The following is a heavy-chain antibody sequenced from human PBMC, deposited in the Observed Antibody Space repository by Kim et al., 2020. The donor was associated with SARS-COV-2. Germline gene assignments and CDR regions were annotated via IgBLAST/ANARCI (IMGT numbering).Heavy chain of an antibody. CDR3: ASQVYYGCDSPYYYYG. CDR1: GGSISSCSYH. V-gene: IGHV4-39*01. D-gene: IGHD5-12*01. J-gene: IGHJ6*01. CDR2: YYYSGSY. Sequence: SETLSLTCTVSGGSISSCSYHWGRHRQPPGLGLVWIGCYYYSGSYYYNPTHKRRVTISVDTNKNQFSLKKSPGAAAATAEYCCASQVYYGCDSPYYYYG.